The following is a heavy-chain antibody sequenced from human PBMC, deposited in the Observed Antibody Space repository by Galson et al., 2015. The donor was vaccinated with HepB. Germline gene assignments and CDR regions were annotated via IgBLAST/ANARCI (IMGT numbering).Heavy chain of an antibody. CDR3: AREMGVSGLWSSAFDI. J-gene: IGHJ3*02. CDR1: GFTFSSYA. V-gene: IGHV3-30*04. CDR2: ISYDGSNK. D-gene: IGHD5-18*01. Sequence: SLRLSCAASGFTFSSYAMHWVRQAPGKGLEWVAVISYDGSNKYYADSVKGRFTISRDNSKNTLYLQMNSLRAEDTAVYYCAREMGVSGLWSSAFDIWGQGTMVTVSS.